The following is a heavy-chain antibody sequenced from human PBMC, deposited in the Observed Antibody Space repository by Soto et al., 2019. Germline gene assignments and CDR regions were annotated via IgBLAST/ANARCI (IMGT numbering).Heavy chain of an antibody. CDR3: ARDQKGFGDYYDSSGLPGAFDI. Sequence: GASVKVSCKASGYTFTSYYMHWVRQAPGQGLEWMGIINPSGGSTSYAQKFQGRVTMTRDTSTSTVYMELSSLRSEDTAVYYCARDQKGFGDYYDSSGLPGAFDIWDQGTMVTVSS. V-gene: IGHV1-46*01. J-gene: IGHJ3*02. D-gene: IGHD3-22*01. CDR2: INPSGGST. CDR1: GYTFTSYY.